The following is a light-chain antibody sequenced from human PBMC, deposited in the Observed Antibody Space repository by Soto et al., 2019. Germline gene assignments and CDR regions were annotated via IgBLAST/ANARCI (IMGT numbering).Light chain of an antibody. Sequence: DIHMTQSPSTLSASVGDRVTITCRASQSISIWLAWYQQKPGKAPNLLIYKTSSLESGVPSRFSGSGSGTEFPLTISSRQPDFFQTNYSQHYNVYSGTFGQGTRGEIK. CDR3: QHYNVYSGT. V-gene: IGKV1-5*03. CDR1: QSISIW. CDR2: KTS. J-gene: IGKJ1*01.